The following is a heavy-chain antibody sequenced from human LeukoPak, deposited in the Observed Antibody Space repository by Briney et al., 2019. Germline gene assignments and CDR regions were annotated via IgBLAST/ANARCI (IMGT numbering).Heavy chain of an antibody. V-gene: IGHV3-30*03. CDR2: ISYDGSNK. CDR1: GFTFSSYS. Sequence: GGSLRLSCAASGFTFSSYSMNWVRQAPGKGLEWVAFISYDGSNKYYPDSVRGRFTISRDNSKNTLFLQMSSLRAEDTAVYYCASGFYYDSSGYLRGDYWGQGTLVTVSS. CDR3: ASGFYYDSSGYLRGDY. J-gene: IGHJ4*02. D-gene: IGHD3-22*01.